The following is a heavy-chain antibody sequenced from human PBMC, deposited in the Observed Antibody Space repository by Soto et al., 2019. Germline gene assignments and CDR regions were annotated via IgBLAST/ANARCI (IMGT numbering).Heavy chain of an antibody. D-gene: IGHD1-26*01. CDR1: VFNFSKFG. Sequence: VGSLRLSCAASVFNFSKFGMYWVRHSPGKWLEWVAVIWHDGSQKYYADSVKGRFTISRDNSNNTLYLQMSSLRAEDTAVYYCAKEVWGLYTSGRPLQNWGHATLVNVS. V-gene: IGHV3-33*06. CDR3: AKEVWGLYTSGRPLQN. J-gene: IGHJ4*01. CDR2: IWHDGSQK.